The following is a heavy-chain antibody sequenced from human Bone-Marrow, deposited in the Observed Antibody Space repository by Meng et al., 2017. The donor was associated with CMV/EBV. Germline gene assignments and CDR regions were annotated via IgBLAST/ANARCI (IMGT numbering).Heavy chain of an antibody. D-gene: IGHD3-22*01. Sequence: GESLKISCAASGFTVSSNYMSWVRQAPGKGLEWVGRIRSKANSYATAYAASVKGRFTISRDDSKNTAYLQMNSLKTEDTAVYYCTSLSGYYLNWFDPWGQGTLVTVSS. CDR2: IRSKANSYAT. J-gene: IGHJ5*02. V-gene: IGHV3-73*01. CDR1: GFTVSSNY. CDR3: TSLSGYYLNWFDP.